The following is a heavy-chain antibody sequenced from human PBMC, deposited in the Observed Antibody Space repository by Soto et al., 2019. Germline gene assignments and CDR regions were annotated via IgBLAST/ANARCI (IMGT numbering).Heavy chain of an antibody. V-gene: IGHV4-59*12. CDR3: ARRRLGYCSGGSCYSFDY. CDR2: IYYSGST. Sequence: PSETLSLTCTVSGGSISSYYWSWIRQPPGKGLEWIGYIYYSGSTNYNPSLKSRVTISVDTSKNQFSLKLSSVTAADTAVYYCARRRLGYCSGGSCYSFDYWGQGTLVTVSS. J-gene: IGHJ4*02. CDR1: GGSISSYY. D-gene: IGHD2-15*01.